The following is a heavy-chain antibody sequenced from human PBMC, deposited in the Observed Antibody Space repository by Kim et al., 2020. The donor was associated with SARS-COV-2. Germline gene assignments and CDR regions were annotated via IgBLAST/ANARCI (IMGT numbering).Heavy chain of an antibody. CDR3: ARDLRGWFDY. Sequence: GGSLRLSCAASGFTFSSYAMHWVRQAPGKGLEWVAVISYDGSNKYYADSVKGRFTISRDNSKNTLYLQMNSLRAEDTAVYYCARDLRGWFDYWGQGTLVTVSS. CDR2: ISYDGSNK. D-gene: IGHD6-19*01. J-gene: IGHJ4*02. V-gene: IGHV3-30*04. CDR1: GFTFSSYA.